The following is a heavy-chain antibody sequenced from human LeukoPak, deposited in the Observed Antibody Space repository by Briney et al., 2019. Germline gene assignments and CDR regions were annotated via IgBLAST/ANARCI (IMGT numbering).Heavy chain of an antibody. CDR2: MNPNSGNT. Sequence: ASVKVSCKASGYTFTSYDINWVRQPTGQGLEWMGWMNPNSGNTGYAQKFQGRVTMTRNTSISTAYMELSSLRSEDTAVYYCARGGGRQLFNNWFDPWGQGTLVTVSS. CDR1: GYTFTSYD. J-gene: IGHJ5*02. CDR3: ARGGGRQLFNNWFDP. D-gene: IGHD6-13*01. V-gene: IGHV1-8*01.